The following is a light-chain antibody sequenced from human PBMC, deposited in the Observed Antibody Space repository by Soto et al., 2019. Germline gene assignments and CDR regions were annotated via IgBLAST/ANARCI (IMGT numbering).Light chain of an antibody. CDR3: QQYSNWPSWT. J-gene: IGKJ1*01. CDR1: QSISRT. V-gene: IGKV3-15*01. Sequence: VLTQPPVTLSLSPGERATLSCRASQSISRTLAWYQQRPGQAPRLLIYGASSRATGVPARFSGSGSGTEFTLTISSLQSEDFAVYYCQQYSNWPSWTFGQGSKVAIK. CDR2: GAS.